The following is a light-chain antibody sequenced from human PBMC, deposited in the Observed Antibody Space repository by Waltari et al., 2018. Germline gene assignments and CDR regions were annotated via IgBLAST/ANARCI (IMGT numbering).Light chain of an antibody. CDR3: QQYRNWPPWT. V-gene: IGKV3D-15*01. CDR1: QSVSSN. J-gene: IGKJ1*01. CDR2: GAS. Sequence: EIVMTQSPAPLSVSPVERATLSCRASQSVSSNLAWYQQQPGQAPRLLIYGASTRATGIPARFSGSGSGTEFTLTISSLQSEDFAVYYCQQYRNWPPWTFGQGTKVEIK.